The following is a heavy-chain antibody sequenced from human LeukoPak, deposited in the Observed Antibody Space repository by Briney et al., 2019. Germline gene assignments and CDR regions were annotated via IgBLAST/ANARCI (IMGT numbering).Heavy chain of an antibody. CDR1: GFTFSSYG. J-gene: IGHJ4*02. V-gene: IGHV3-30*02. D-gene: IGHD2-15*01. Sequence: GGSLRLSCAASGFTFSSYGMHWVRQAPGKGLEWVAFIRYDGSNKYYADSVKGRFTISRDNSKNTLYLQMNSLRAEDTAVYYCANPKSGSLLLRSDYFDYWGQGTLVTVSS. CDR2: IRYDGSNK. CDR3: ANPKSGSLLLRSDYFDY.